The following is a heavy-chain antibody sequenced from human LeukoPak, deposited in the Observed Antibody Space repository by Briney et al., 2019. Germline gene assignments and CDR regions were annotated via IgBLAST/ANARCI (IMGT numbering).Heavy chain of an antibody. CDR3: ARDQGYCSGGSCYPYYYYGMDV. D-gene: IGHD2-15*01. J-gene: IGHJ6*02. V-gene: IGHV4-30-4*01. Sequence: PSQTLSLTCTVSGGSISSGDYYWXXIRQPXXKGLXWIGYIXYXXSXXYNPSPKSRVTISVDTSKNQFSLKLSSVTAADTAVYYCARDQGYCSGGSCYPYYYYGMDVWGQGTTVTVSS. CDR1: GGSISSGDYY. CDR2: IXYXXSX.